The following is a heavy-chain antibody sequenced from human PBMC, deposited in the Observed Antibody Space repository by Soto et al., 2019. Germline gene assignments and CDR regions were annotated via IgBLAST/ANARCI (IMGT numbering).Heavy chain of an antibody. CDR3: ARQPRILTGYSGHFDS. CDR2: IYYSGST. V-gene: IGHV4-39*01. J-gene: IGHJ4*02. CDR1: AGIMSRSSDY. D-gene: IGHD3-9*01. Sequence: PEARCLTRTVSAGIMSRSSDYVGWIRHPPGKGLEWIGSIYYSGSTYYNPSLKSRVTISVDTSKNQFSLKLSSVTAADTAVYYCARQPRILTGYSGHFDSWGQGTLVT.